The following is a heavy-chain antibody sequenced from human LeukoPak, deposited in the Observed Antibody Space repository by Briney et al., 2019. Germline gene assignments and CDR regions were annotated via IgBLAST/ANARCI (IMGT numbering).Heavy chain of an antibody. CDR1: GGTFSSYA. V-gene: IGHV1-69*04. J-gene: IGHJ4*02. CDR3: ARDSYDFWSGYFSAPLDY. CDR2: IIPILGIA. Sequence: ASVKVSCKASGGTFSSYAISWVRQAPGQGLEWMGRIIPILGIANYAQKFQGRVTITADKSTSTAYMELSSLRSEDTAVYSCARDSYDFWSGYFSAPLDYWGQGTLVTVSS. D-gene: IGHD3-3*01.